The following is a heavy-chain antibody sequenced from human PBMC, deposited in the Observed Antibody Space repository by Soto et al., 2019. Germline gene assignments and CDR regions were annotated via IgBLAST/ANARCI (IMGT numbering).Heavy chain of an antibody. J-gene: IGHJ6*02. D-gene: IGHD6-19*01. Sequence: GGSLRLSCAASGFTFSSYAMSWVRQAPGKGLEWVSAISGSGGSTYYADSVKGRFTISRDNSKNTLYLQMNSLRAEDTAVYYCAKCHAHEAVAGTLIILYYGMDVWGQGTTVTVYS. V-gene: IGHV3-23*01. CDR3: AKCHAHEAVAGTLIILYYGMDV. CDR2: ISGSGGST. CDR1: GFTFSSYA.